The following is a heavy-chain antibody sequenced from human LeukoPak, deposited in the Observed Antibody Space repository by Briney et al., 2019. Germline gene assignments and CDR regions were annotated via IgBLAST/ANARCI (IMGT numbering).Heavy chain of an antibody. Sequence: PSETLSLTCSVSGVSISSYYWSWIRQPPGKGLEWIGSIYYSGSTYYNPSLKSRVTISVDTSKNQFSLKLSSVTAADTAVYYCARHDYSSGWYVWNWFDPWGQGTLVTVSS. V-gene: IGHV4-59*05. J-gene: IGHJ5*02. CDR1: GVSISSYY. CDR2: IYYSGST. D-gene: IGHD6-19*01. CDR3: ARHDYSSGWYVWNWFDP.